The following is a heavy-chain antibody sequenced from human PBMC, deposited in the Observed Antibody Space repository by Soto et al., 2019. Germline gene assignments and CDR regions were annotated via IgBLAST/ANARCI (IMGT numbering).Heavy chain of an antibody. CDR3: ARVTTRYYYYYGMDV. Sequence: GSLRLSCAASGFTVSSNYMSWVRQAPGKGLEWVSVIYSGGSTYYADSVKGRFTISRDNSKNTLYLQMNSLRAEDTAVYYCARVTTRYYYYYGMDVWGQGTTVTVSS. V-gene: IGHV3-53*01. D-gene: IGHD1-26*01. J-gene: IGHJ6*02. CDR1: GFTVSSNY. CDR2: IYSGGST.